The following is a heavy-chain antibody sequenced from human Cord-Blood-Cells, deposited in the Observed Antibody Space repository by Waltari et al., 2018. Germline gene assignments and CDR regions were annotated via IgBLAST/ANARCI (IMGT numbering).Heavy chain of an antibody. D-gene: IGHD6-13*01. V-gene: IGHV3-49*04. Sequence: TFGDYAMSWVRQAPGKGLEWVGFIRSKAYGGTTEYAASVKGRFTISRDDSKSIAYLQMNSLKTEDTAVYYCTREDVAAAGNYWGQGTLVTVSS. CDR1: TFGDYA. J-gene: IGHJ4*02. CDR2: IRSKAYGGTT. CDR3: TREDVAAAGNY.